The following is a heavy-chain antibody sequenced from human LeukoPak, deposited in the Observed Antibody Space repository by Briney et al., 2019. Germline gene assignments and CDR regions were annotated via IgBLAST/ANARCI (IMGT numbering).Heavy chain of an antibody. J-gene: IGHJ4*02. V-gene: IGHV3-23*01. CDR3: AKVGRRGVVVPAAIQFSYFDY. CDR2: ISGGGGST. Sequence: GGSLRLSCAASGFTFSSYAMSWVRPAPGKGLEWVSAISGGGGSTYYADSVKGRFTISRDNSKNTLYLQMNSLRAEDTAVYYCAKVGRRGVVVPAAIQFSYFDYWGQGTLVTVSS. CDR1: GFTFSSYA. D-gene: IGHD2-2*01.